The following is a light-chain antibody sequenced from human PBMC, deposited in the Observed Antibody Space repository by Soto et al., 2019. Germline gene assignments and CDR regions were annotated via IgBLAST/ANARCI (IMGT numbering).Light chain of an antibody. V-gene: IGKV1-6*01. CDR1: QGIRND. CDR3: LQHYNYPWT. J-gene: IGKJ1*01. Sequence: AIQMTQSPSSLSASIGDRVTITCRASQGIRNDLGWYQQKTGTAPKLLISVASTLQSGVPSRFGGSGYGTDFNLTISSLQTEDFATYYCLQHYNYPWTFGQGTKVDI. CDR2: VAS.